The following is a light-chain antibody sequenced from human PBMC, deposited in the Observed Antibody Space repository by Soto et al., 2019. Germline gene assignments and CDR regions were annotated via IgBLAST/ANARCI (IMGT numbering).Light chain of an antibody. CDR3: CSYAGSYSYV. CDR2: DVS. V-gene: IGLV2-11*01. CDR1: SSDVGGYNY. J-gene: IGLJ7*01. Sequence: QSALTQPRSVSGSPGQSVTISCTGTSSDVGGYNYVSWHQEQPGKAPKLMIYDVSKRPSGVPDRFSGSKSGNTASLTISGLQAEDEADYYCCSYAGSYSYVFGTGTQLTVL.